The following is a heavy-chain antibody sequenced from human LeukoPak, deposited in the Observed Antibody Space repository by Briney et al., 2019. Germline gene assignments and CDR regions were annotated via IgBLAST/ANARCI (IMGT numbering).Heavy chain of an antibody. CDR3: ARAYCCGDCYGLDYYYYYMDV. D-gene: IGHD2-21*01. CDR1: GYTFTRYQ. J-gene: IGHJ6*03. V-gene: IGHV1-46*03. CDR2: LNPSGGST. Sequence: ASLKVSCTASGYTFTRYQMHWVRQAPGQGHEWMGILNPSGGSTSYAQKFQGRVTMTRDTSTSTVYMELSSLRSEDTAVYYCARAYCCGDCYGLDYYYYYMDVWGKGTTVTVSS.